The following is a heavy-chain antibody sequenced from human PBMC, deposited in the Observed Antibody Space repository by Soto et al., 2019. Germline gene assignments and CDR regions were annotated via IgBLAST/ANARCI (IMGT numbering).Heavy chain of an antibody. CDR3: AKETYDSSGYYSVAYFDY. CDR1: GFTFSSYV. CDR2: ISYDGSNK. Sequence: GGSLRLSCAASGFTFSSYVMHWVRQAPGKGLEWVAVISYDGSNKYYADSVKGRFTISRDNSKNTLYLQMNSLRAEDTAVYYCAKETYDSSGYYSVAYFDYWGQGTLVTVSS. D-gene: IGHD3-22*01. J-gene: IGHJ4*02. V-gene: IGHV3-30*18.